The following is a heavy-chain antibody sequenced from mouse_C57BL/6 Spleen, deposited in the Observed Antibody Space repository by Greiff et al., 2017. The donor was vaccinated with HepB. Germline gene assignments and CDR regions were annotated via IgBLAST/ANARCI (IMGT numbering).Heavy chain of an antibody. CDR2: IYPGDGDT. J-gene: IGHJ4*01. Sequence: QVQLKQSGPELVKPGASVKISCKASGYAFSSSWMNWVKQRPGKGLEWIGRIYPGDGDTNYNGKFKGKATLTADKSSSTAYMQLSSLTSEDSAVYFCAREGPTIVTTYGVYAMDYWGQGTSVTVSS. V-gene: IGHV1-82*01. CDR3: AREGPTIVTTYGVYAMDY. CDR1: GYAFSSSW. D-gene: IGHD2-5*01.